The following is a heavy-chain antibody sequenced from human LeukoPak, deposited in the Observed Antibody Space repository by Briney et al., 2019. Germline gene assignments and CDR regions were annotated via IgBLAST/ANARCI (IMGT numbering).Heavy chain of an antibody. CDR1: GGSISSSSYY. D-gene: IGHD1-7*01. CDR2: IYYSGST. V-gene: IGHV4-39*01. CDR3: AVNWNYVDNWFDP. J-gene: IGHJ5*02. Sequence: PSETLSLTCTVSGGSISSSSYYWGWIRQPPGKGLEWIGSIYYSGSTYYNPSLKSRVTISVDTSKNQFSLKLSSVTAADTAVYYCAVNWNYVDNWFDPWGQGTLVTVSS.